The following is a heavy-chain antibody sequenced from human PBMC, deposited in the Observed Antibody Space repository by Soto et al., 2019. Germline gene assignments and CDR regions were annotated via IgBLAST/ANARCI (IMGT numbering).Heavy chain of an antibody. V-gene: IGHV1-69*01. CDR1: GSSLRNYV. Sequence: QVQLVQSGAEVKKPGSSVKVSCTASGSSLRNYVISWVRQAPAQRLEWMGGVIPILGTANYAQKFQGRVTMTADEATSTGYMDLSSLSPDDTAVYYCARLGHPGHWGPGTLVILSS. J-gene: IGHJ4*02. CDR3: ARLGHPGH. CDR2: VIPILGTA.